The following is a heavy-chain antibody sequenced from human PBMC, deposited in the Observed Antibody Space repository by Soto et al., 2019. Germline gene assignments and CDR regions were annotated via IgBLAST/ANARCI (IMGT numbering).Heavy chain of an antibody. CDR3: ARGAMWNYYNEF. J-gene: IGHJ4*01. CDR2: IKGDGSSI. V-gene: IGHV3-74*01. CDR1: GFTFSTYW. Sequence: EVQLVESGGVLVQSGGSLRLSCAASGFTFSTYWMHWVRQAPGKGLVWVSRIKGDGSSINYADSMKGRFTISRDNARDTVFLQMNDLRAEDTAVYYCARGAMWNYYNEFWGLGTLVTVSS. D-gene: IGHD3-10*01.